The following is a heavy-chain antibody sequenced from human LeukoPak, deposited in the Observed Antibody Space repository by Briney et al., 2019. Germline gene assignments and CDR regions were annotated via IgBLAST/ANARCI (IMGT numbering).Heavy chain of an antibody. Sequence: GGSLRLSCTASGFTFSSYAMSWVRQAPGKGLEWVAVISYDGSNKYYADSVKGRFTISRDNSKNTLYLQMNSLRAEDTAVYYCAKDQRGYNWNEPDAFDIWGQGTMVTVSS. CDR1: GFTFSSYA. V-gene: IGHV3-30*18. CDR3: AKDQRGYNWNEPDAFDI. J-gene: IGHJ3*02. CDR2: ISYDGSNK. D-gene: IGHD1-1*01.